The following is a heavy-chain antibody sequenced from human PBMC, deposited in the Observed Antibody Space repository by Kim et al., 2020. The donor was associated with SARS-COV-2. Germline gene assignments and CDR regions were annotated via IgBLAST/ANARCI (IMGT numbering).Heavy chain of an antibody. CDR3: ARADPIWFGELSPGFDY. CDR1: GYTFTSYA. D-gene: IGHD3-10*01. V-gene: IGHV1-3*01. J-gene: IGHJ4*02. Sequence: ASVKVSCKASGYTFTSYAMYWVRQAPGQRLEWMGWINAGNGNTKYSQKFQGRVTITRDTSASTAYMELSSLRSEDTAVYYCARADPIWFGELSPGFDYWGQGTLVTVSS. CDR2: INAGNGNT.